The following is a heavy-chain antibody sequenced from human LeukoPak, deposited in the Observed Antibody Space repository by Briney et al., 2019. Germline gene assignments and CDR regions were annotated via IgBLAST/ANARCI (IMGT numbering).Heavy chain of an antibody. D-gene: IGHD3-10*02. CDR1: GFTFSTYG. CDR3: ARDVPGTYGMDV. J-gene: IGHJ6*02. Sequence: GGSLRLSCAASGFTFSTYGMTWVRQAPGKGLEWVSSISSSSSYIYYADSVKGRFTISRDNAKNSLYLQMNSLRAEDTAVYYCARDVPGTYGMDVWGQGTTVTVSS. CDR2: ISSSSSYI. V-gene: IGHV3-21*04.